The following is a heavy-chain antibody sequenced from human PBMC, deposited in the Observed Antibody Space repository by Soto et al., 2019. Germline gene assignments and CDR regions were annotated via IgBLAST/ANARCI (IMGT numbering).Heavy chain of an antibody. CDR2: ISLHDAK. Sequence: GLALARPTQALALTGPFAGFSLSTTGVGVSWIRPPPGKTLEWLALISLHDAKRYSPSLKSRLTITKDTSKNQVVLTVTNMDPVDTATYYCAHRGGAAVGLYYFDYWGPGALVTVSS. J-gene: IGHJ4*02. D-gene: IGHD6-13*01. CDR1: GFSLSTTGVG. V-gene: IGHV2-5*01. CDR3: AHRGGAAVGLYYFDY.